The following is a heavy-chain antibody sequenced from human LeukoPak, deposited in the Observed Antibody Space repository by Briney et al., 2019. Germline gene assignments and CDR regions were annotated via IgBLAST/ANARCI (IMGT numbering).Heavy chain of an antibody. CDR2: INHSGST. V-gene: IGHV4-34*01. CDR3: ARGCLEAGISCYGRFDN. CDR1: GGSFSGYY. Sequence: PSETLSLTCAVYGGSFSGYYWSWIRQPPGKGLEWIGEINHSGSTNYNPSLKSRVTIPVDTSKNQFSLKLSSVTAADTAVYYCARGCLEAGISCYGRFDNWGQGTLVTVSS. D-gene: IGHD2-2*01. J-gene: IGHJ4*02.